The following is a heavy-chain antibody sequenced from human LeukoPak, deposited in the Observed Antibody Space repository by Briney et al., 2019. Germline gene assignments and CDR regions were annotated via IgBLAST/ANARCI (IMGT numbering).Heavy chain of an antibody. V-gene: IGHV4-38-2*02. Sequence: SETLSLTCTVSGYSISSGYYWGWIRPPPGKGLEWIESIHHSGGTYYNPSLKSRATITVDTSKNQFSRKLRSVTAADTAVYYCARERGYCSGGSCNWFDPWGQGTLVTVSS. CDR3: ARERGYCSGGSCNWFDP. CDR1: GYSISSGYY. D-gene: IGHD2-15*01. CDR2: IHHSGGT. J-gene: IGHJ5*02.